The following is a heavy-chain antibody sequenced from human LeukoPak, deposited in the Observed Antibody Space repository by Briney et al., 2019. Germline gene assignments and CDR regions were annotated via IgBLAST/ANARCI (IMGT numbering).Heavy chain of an antibody. V-gene: IGHV3-33*08. J-gene: IGHJ4*02. CDR3: ARAAYDSSGYLTL. D-gene: IGHD3-22*01. Sequence: PGGSLRLSCAASGFTFSTYVMHWVRQVPGKGLEWVAVIWYDGTNKYYADSVKGRFTISRDNSKNTLFLQMNSLRAEDTAVYYCARAAYDSSGYLTLWGQGTLVTVSS. CDR2: IWYDGTNK. CDR1: GFTFSTYV.